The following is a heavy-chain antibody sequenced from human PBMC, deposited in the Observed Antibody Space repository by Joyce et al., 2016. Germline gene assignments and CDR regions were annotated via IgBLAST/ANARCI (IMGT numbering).Heavy chain of an antibody. Sequence: HLQESGPGLVKHSETLSLTCTISGDSFSGTIYYWSWIRQPPGKGLEWLGFLYNSETTHYNPALGGRLSSSTGAAKKQFSLRLTSVTSADTAVYYCATSLPSRVGGFQFFGLDVWGQGTTVIVS. CDR2: LYNSETT. CDR3: ATSLPSRVGGFQFFGLDV. J-gene: IGHJ6*02. V-gene: IGHV4-61*01. CDR1: GDSFSGTIYY. D-gene: IGHD3-10*01.